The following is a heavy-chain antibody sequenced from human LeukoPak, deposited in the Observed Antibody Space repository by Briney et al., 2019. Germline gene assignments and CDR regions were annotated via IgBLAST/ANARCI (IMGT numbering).Heavy chain of an antibody. CDR3: AREFYGDYLDY. CDR1: GGSISSGSYY. V-gene: IGHV4-61*02. J-gene: IGHJ4*02. Sequence: SQTLSLTGTVSGGSISSGSYYWSWIRQPAGKGLEWIGRIYTSGSTNYNPSLKSRVTISVDTSKNQFSLKLSSVTAADTAVYYCAREFYGDYLDYWGQGTLVTVSS. CDR2: IYTSGST. D-gene: IGHD4-17*01.